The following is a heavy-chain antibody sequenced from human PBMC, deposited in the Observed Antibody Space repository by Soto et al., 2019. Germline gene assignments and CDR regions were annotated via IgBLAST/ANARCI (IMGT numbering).Heavy chain of an antibody. CDR3: ANDRGDNAGYPAFDI. J-gene: IGHJ3*02. CDR2: IRGSGGAT. D-gene: IGHD3-9*01. V-gene: IGHV3-23*01. Sequence: EVQLLESGGGLVQPGGSLRLSCAASGFTLSSYDMGWVRQAPGRGLEWISLIRGSGGATFHADSVEGRLTISRDISKNTLYLQMNSLRAEDSAVYYGANDRGDNAGYPAFDIWGQGTMVTVSS. CDR1: GFTLSSYD.